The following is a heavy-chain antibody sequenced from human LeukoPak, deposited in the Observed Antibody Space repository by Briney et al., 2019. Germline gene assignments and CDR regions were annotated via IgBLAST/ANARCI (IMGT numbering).Heavy chain of an antibody. J-gene: IGHJ4*02. CDR3: ARVGSRYYFDY. Sequence: SETLSLTCTVSSGSISSSSYYWGWIRQPPGKGLEWIGSIYYSGSTYYNPSLKSRVTISVDTSKNQFSLKLTSVTAADTAVYYCARVGSRYYFDYWGQGTLVTVSS. CDR1: SGSISSSSYY. V-gene: IGHV4-39*07. CDR2: IYYSGST. D-gene: IGHD1-26*01.